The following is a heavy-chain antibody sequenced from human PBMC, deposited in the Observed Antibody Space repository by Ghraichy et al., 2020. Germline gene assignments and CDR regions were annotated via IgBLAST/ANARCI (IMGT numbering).Heavy chain of an antibody. J-gene: IGHJ2*01. Sequence: GESLNISCAASGFTFSSYAMSWVRQAPGKGLEWVSVMTGSGYTTYYADSVKGRFTISRDNSKKTLYLQMNSLRAEDTAVYYCAKRADGCSTSCHNWYFDLWGRGTLVTVSS. V-gene: IGHV3-23*01. CDR3: AKRADGCSTSCHNWYFDL. CDR2: MTGSGYTT. CDR1: GFTFSSYA. D-gene: IGHD2-2*01.